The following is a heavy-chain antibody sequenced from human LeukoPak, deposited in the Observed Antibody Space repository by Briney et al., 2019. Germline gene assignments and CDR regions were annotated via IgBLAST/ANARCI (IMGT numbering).Heavy chain of an antibody. J-gene: IGHJ4*02. D-gene: IGHD3-10*01. CDR2: ISGSGGST. Sequence: PGGSLRLSCAASGFTFSSYGMSWVRQAPGKGLEWVSAISGSGGSTYYADSVKGRFTISRDNSKNTLYLQMNSLRAEDTAVYYCARNGRVRRVVKDLFEYWGQGTLVAVSS. CDR3: ARNGRVRRVVKDLFEY. V-gene: IGHV3-23*01. CDR1: GFTFSSYG.